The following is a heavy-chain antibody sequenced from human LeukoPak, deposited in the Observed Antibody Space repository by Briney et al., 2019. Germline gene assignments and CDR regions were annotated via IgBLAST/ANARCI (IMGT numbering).Heavy chain of an antibody. Sequence: GESLKISCKGSGYRFTSYWFGWVRQKPGKGLEWMGIIYPRDSDTRYSPSFQGQVNISADKSISTAYLQWSSLKASDTAMYYCARSRSSFPYYYYMDVWGEGTMVTVSS. CDR1: GYRFTSYW. J-gene: IGHJ6*03. CDR2: IYPRDSDT. V-gene: IGHV5-51*01. CDR3: ARSRSSFPYYYYMDV.